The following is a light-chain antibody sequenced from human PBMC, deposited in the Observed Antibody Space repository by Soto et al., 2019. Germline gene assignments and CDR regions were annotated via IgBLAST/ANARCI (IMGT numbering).Light chain of an antibody. V-gene: IGKV1-39*01. CDR1: QSISSY. Sequence: DIQMTQSPSSLSASVGDRVTITCRASQSISSYLNWYQQKPGNSPKVLLYGASILQTGVPSRFSGSGSGTDFTLTIRSLQPEDSATYYCHQSYSPPLTFGGGTKVDIK. CDR2: GAS. CDR3: HQSYSPPLT. J-gene: IGKJ4*01.